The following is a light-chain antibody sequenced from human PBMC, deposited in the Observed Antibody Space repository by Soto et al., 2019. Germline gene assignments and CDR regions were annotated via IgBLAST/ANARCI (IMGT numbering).Light chain of an antibody. Sequence: QAVVTQSPSASASLGASVKLTCTLSSGHSSYAIAWHQQQPEKGPRYLMKLNSDGSHSKGDGIPDRFSGSSSGAERYLTISSLQSEDEADYYCQTWGRAHVVFGGGTKLTVL. J-gene: IGLJ2*01. CDR2: LNSDGSH. CDR3: QTWGRAHVV. V-gene: IGLV4-69*01. CDR1: SGHSSYA.